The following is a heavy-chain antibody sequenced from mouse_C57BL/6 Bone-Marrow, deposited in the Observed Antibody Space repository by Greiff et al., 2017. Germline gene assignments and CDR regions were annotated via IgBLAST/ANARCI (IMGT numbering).Heavy chain of an antibody. CDR1: GYTFTDYY. CDR3: ASSPIYYGSSYAFDY. J-gene: IGHJ2*01. CDR2: INPYNGGT. D-gene: IGHD1-1*01. V-gene: IGHV1-19*01. Sequence: EVQLQQSGPVLVKPGASVKMSCKASGYTFTDYYMNWVKQSHGKSLEWIGVINPYNGGTSYNQKFKGKATLTVDKSSSTAYMELNSLTSEDSAVYYCASSPIYYGSSYAFDYWGQGTTLTVSS.